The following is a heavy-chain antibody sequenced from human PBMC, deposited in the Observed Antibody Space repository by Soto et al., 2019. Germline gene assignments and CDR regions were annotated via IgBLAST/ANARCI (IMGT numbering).Heavy chain of an antibody. D-gene: IGHD3-10*01. CDR3: ARDGQKFDFDY. J-gene: IGHJ4*02. Sequence: QVQLLQSGPEVKKPGASVKVSCKTSGYTFTTFYVHWVRQAPGQGLEWMGRIHPGGGQTIYSQKFQDRVAVSRDTSTNTVYMELSNLSSDVTAIYYCARDGQKFDFDYWGQGTLVTVSS. V-gene: IGHV1-46*01. CDR1: GYTFTTFY. CDR2: IHPGGGQT.